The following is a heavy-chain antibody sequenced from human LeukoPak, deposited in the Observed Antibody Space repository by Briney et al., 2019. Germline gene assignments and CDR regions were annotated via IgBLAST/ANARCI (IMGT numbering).Heavy chain of an antibody. CDR2: ISYDGSNK. J-gene: IGHJ1*01. V-gene: IGHV3-30*19. CDR3: ARVFPLYANEKEYFQH. D-gene: IGHD2-8*01. Sequence: PGGSLRLSCAASGFTFSSYGMHWVRQAPGKGLEWVAVISYDGSNKYYADSVKGRFTISRDNSKNTLYLQMNSLRAEDTAVYYCARVFPLYANEKEYFQHWGQGTLVTVSS. CDR1: GFTFSSYG.